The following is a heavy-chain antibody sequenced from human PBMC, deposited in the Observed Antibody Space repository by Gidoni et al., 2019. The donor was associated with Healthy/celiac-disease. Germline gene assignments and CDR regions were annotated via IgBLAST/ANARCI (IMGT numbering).Heavy chain of an antibody. V-gene: IGHV3-30-3*01. D-gene: IGHD6-13*01. CDR2: ISYTGSNK. CDR1: GFTFSSYA. Sequence: QVQLVESGGGVVQPGRSQRLSCAAAGFTFSSYAMHWVRQATGKGLAWVAFISYTGSNKYYADSVKGRFTISRDNSKNTLYLQMTSLRAEDTAVYYCARDEGRSSSWLSYWGQGTLVTVSS. J-gene: IGHJ4*02. CDR3: ARDEGRSSSWLSY.